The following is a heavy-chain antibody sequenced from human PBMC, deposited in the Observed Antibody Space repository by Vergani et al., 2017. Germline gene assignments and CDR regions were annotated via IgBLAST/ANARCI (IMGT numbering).Heavy chain of an antibody. Sequence: QVQLVQSGAEVKKPGASVKVSCKASGYTFTSYDINWVRQATGQGLEWMGWMNPNSGNTGYAQKFQGRVTMTRNTSISTAYMELSSLRSEDTAVYYCARGYGVRGVIITGYYYYYMDVWGKGTTVTVSS. D-gene: IGHD3-10*01. CDR1: GYTFTSYD. CDR2: MNPNSGNT. J-gene: IGHJ6*03. V-gene: IGHV1-8*01. CDR3: ARGYGVRGVIITGYYYYYMDV.